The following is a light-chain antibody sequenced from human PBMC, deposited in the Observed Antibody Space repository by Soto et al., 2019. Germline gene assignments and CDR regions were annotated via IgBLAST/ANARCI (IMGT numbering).Light chain of an antibody. CDR2: WAS. V-gene: IGKV4-1*01. CDR1: RSLLHDSNNKNH. CDR3: QQYYSIPLT. J-gene: IGKJ4*01. Sequence: DIEMTQSPDSLAVSLGESATITCKSSRSLLHDSNNKNHVAWYQQKPGHPPKLLIHWASTRESGVPDRFGGSGSGTDFSLTISSLQAEDVAVYYCQQYYSIPLTFGGGTKVEIK.